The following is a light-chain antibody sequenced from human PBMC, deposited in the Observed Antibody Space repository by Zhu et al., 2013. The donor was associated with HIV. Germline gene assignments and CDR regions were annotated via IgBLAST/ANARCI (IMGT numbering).Light chain of an antibody. J-gene: IGLJ3*02. V-gene: IGLV2-23*02. CDR2: EVT. Sequence: QSALTQPASVSGSPGQSITISCTGTSSDVGTYNLVSWYRQYPGKAPKLMIYEVTKRPSGVSNRFSGSKSGNRASLTISGLQPEDEADFYCCSYAGGSSLVFGGGTKLTVL. CDR3: CSYAGGSSLV. CDR1: SSDVGTYNL.